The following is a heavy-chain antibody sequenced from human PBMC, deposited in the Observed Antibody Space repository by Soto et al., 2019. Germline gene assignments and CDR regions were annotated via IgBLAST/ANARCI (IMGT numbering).Heavy chain of an antibody. D-gene: IGHD6-19*01. V-gene: IGHV4-39*01. CDR3: VRHLRAVAAAMAC. CDR1: GDSISDTIYY. CDR2: SHYSGTT. Sequence: SETLSLTCRVSGDSISDTIYYWGWVRQSPGKGLEWIGSSHYSGTTQFHPSLKTRVTISVDSSKNEFSLRLRSVTTADTGVYFCVRHLRAVAAAMACWGQGIPVTVSS. J-gene: IGHJ4*02.